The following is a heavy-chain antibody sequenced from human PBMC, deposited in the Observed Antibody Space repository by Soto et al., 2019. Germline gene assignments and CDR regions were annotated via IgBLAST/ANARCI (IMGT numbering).Heavy chain of an antibody. CDR1: GFTFISYG. CDR3: AKVSGTRGYFDY. Sequence: LRLSCAASGFTFISYGMRWVRQAPGKGLEWVAVISYDGSNKYYADSVKGRFTISRDNSKNTLYLQMNSLRAEDTAVYYCAKVSGTRGYFDYWGQGTLVTVSS. V-gene: IGHV3-30*18. J-gene: IGHJ4*02. CDR2: ISYDGSNK. D-gene: IGHD1-26*01.